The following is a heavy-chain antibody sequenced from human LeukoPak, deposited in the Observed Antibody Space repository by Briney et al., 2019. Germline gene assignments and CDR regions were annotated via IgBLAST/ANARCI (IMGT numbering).Heavy chain of an antibody. CDR1: GGSISSSSYY. Sequence: KTSETLSLTCTVSGGSISSSSYYWGWIRQPPGKGLEWIGSIYYSGSTYYNPSLKSRVTISVDTSKNQFSLKLSSVTAADTAVYYCARPVVPAAPAHLWGRGTLVTVSS. V-gene: IGHV4-39*01. CDR3: ARPVVPAAPAHL. J-gene: IGHJ2*01. CDR2: IYYSGST. D-gene: IGHD2-2*01.